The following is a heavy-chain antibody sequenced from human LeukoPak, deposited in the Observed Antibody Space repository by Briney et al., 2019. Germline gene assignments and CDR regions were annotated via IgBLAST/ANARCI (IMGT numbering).Heavy chain of an antibody. CDR1: GGSVSSGSYY. J-gene: IGHJ4*02. CDR2: IYYSGST. CDR3: ARARGYGFIFDY. V-gene: IGHV4-61*01. D-gene: IGHD4-17*01. Sequence: PSETLSLTCTVSGGSVSSGSYYWSWIRQPPGKGLEWIGYIYYSGSTNYNPSLKSRVTISVDTSKNQFSLKLSSVTAADTAVYYCARARGYGFIFDYWGQGTLVTVSS.